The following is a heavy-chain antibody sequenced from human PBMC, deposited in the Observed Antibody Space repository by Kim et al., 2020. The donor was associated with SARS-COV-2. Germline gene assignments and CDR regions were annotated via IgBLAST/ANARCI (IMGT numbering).Heavy chain of an antibody. Sequence: GESLKISCKGSGYSFTSYWISWVRQMPGKGLEWMGRIDPSDSYTNYSPSFQGHVTISADKSISTAYLQWSSLKASDTAMYYCARPRKEASSSSWYDGWFDPWGQGTLVTVSS. CDR2: IDPSDSYT. V-gene: IGHV5-10-1*01. CDR3: ARPRKEASSSSWYDGWFDP. D-gene: IGHD6-13*01. J-gene: IGHJ5*02. CDR1: GYSFTSYW.